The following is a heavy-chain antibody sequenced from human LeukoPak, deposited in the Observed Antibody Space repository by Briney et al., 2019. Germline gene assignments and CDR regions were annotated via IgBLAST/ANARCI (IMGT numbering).Heavy chain of an antibody. D-gene: IGHD6-19*01. J-gene: IGHJ6*03. Sequence: ASVKVSCKASGYTFTGYYMHWVRQAPGQGLEWMGWINPNSGGTNYAQKFQGRVTMTRDTSISTAYMELSRLRSDDTAVYYCAREDRGSSGWYEYYYYYYMDVWGKGTTVTISS. CDR2: INPNSGGT. CDR3: AREDRGSSGWYEYYYYYYMDV. CDR1: GYTFTGYY. V-gene: IGHV1-2*02.